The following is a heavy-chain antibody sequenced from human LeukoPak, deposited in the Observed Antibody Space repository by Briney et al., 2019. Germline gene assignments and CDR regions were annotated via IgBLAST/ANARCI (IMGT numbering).Heavy chain of an antibody. CDR2: VYYSGTT. D-gene: IGHD3-10*01. V-gene: IGHV4-59*08. CDR3: ARHRPGVTMVRGAEPLDY. Sequence: SETLSLTCSVSGGSIHTYYWTWIRQPPGKGLEWIGNVYYSGTTYYNPSLKSRLTISVDTSKNQFSLKLSSVTAADTAVYYCARHRPGVTMVRGAEPLDYWGQGTLVTVSS. CDR1: GGSIHTYY. J-gene: IGHJ4*02.